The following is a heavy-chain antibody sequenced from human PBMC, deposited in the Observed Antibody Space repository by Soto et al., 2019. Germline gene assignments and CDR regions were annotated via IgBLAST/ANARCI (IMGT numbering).Heavy chain of an antibody. D-gene: IGHD3-10*01. J-gene: IGHJ6*02. CDR2: IIPILGIA. V-gene: IGHV1-69*02. CDR1: GGTFSSYT. Sequence: SVKVSCKASGGTFSSYTISWVRQAPGQGLEWMGRIIPILGIANYAQKFQGRVTITADKSTSTAYMELSSLRSEDTAVYYCARGWGITMVRGVIIESDYDYGMDVWG. CDR3: ARGWGITMVRGVIIESDYDYGMDV.